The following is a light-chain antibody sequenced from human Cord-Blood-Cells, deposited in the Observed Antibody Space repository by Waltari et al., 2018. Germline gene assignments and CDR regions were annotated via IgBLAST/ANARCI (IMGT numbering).Light chain of an antibody. V-gene: IGKV3-15*01. CDR2: GAS. Sequence: EIVMTQSPATLSVSPGERATLSCRASQSVSSNLAWYQQKPGQAPWLLIYGASTRATGIPARFSGSGSGTEFTLTISSLQSEDFAVYYCQQYNNWPPYTLGQGTKLEIK. CDR1: QSVSSN. J-gene: IGKJ2*01. CDR3: QQYNNWPPYT.